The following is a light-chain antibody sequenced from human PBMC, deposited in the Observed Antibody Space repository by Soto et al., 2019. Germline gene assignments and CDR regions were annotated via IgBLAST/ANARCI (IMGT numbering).Light chain of an antibody. CDR2: GAS. J-gene: IGKJ4*01. Sequence: EIVLTQSPGTLSLSPGERATLSCRASQSVSSSYLAWYQQKPGQAPRLLIYGASTRATGIPVRFSGSGSGTEFTLTISSLQSEDFAVYYCQQYNSWPLTFGGGTKVDIK. CDR3: QQYNSWPLT. CDR1: QSVSSSY. V-gene: IGKV3-15*01.